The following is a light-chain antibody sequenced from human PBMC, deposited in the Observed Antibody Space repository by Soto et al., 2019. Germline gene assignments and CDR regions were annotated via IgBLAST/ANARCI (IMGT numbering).Light chain of an antibody. V-gene: IGKV1-5*01. J-gene: IGKJ1*01. Sequence: IQMTQSPSSLFASVADRVTITCRASQSISSWLAWYQQKPGKAPKLLIYAASSLQSGVPSRFSGSGSGTDFTLTISSLEPEDFAVYYCQQRDNWPTFGRGTKVDIK. CDR2: AAS. CDR3: QQRDNWPT. CDR1: QSISSW.